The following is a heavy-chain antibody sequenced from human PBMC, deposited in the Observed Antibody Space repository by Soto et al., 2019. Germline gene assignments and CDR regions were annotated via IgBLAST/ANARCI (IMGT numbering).Heavy chain of an antibody. V-gene: IGHV1-2*02. D-gene: IGHD3-10*01. CDR3: ARDLVSMVREEFGYDYGRDV. J-gene: IGHJ6*02. CDR1: GYTFTGYY. CDR2: INPNSGGT. Sequence: QVQLVQSGAEVKKPGASVKVSCKASGYTFTGYYMHWVRQAPGQGLEWMGWINPNSGGTNYAQKFQGRVPMTRDTSISTAYMELSRVRSDDTAVYHCARDLVSMVREEFGYDYGRDVWGQGTKVTVSS.